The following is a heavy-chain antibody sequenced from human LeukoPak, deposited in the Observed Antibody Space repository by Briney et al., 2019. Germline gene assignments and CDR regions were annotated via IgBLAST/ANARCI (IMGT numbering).Heavy chain of an antibody. CDR2: ISSSSSYI. CDR1: GFTFSSYS. J-gene: IGHJ4*02. D-gene: IGHD3-22*01. V-gene: IGHV3-21*01. CDR3: ARGHYYDSSGYYYYGPFDY. Sequence: GGSLRLTCAASGFTFSSYSMNWVRQAPGKGLEWVSSISSSSSYIYYADSVKGRFTISRDNAKNSLYLQMNSLRAEDTAVYYCARGHYYDSSGYYYYGPFDYWGQGTLVTVSS.